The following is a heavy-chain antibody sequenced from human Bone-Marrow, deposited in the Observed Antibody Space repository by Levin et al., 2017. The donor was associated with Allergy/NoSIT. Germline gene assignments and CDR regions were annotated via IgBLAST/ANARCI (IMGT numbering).Heavy chain of an antibody. V-gene: IGHV5-51*01. Sequence: GESLKISCKASGYAFNSYWIGWVRQMPGKGLEWMGIIYPGDFDTRYSPSFQGQVTISADKSIRTAYLQWRSLKASDTAIYFCALRLRLNSFDSWGQGTLVTVSS. CDR1: GYAFNSYW. CDR3: ALRLRLNSFDS. J-gene: IGHJ5*01. CDR2: IYPGDFDT.